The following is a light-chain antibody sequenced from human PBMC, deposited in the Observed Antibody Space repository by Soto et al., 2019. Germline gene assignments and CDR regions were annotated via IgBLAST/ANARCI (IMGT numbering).Light chain of an antibody. V-gene: IGLV2-11*01. CDR1: SSDVGGYNY. CDR2: DVT. CDR3: CSYAGSGSFYV. J-gene: IGLJ1*01. Sequence: QSVLTQPRSVSGSPGQSVTISCTGTSSDVGGYNYVSWYQQHPDKAPKLMIYDVTKRPSGVPDRFSGSKSGNTASLTISGLQADDDAEYYCCSYAGSGSFYVFGTGTKLTVL.